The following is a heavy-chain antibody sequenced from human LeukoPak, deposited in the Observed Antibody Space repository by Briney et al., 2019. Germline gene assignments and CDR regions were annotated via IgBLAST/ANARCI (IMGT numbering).Heavy chain of an antibody. V-gene: IGHV4-39*07. D-gene: IGHD5-24*01. J-gene: IGHJ6*03. CDR1: GGSISSSSYY. CDR2: IYYSGST. Sequence: SETLSLTCTVSGGSISSSSYYWGWIRQPPGKGLEWIGSIYYSGSTYYNPSLKSRVTISVDTSKNQFSLKLSSVTTADTAVYYCARRGYNGRYYYYYMDVWGKGTTVTVSS. CDR3: ARRGYNGRYYYYYMDV.